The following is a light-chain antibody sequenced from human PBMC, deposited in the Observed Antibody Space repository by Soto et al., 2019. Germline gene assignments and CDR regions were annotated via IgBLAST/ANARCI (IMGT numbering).Light chain of an antibody. CDR1: QSVSSY. V-gene: IGKV3-11*01. CDR3: QQRSNWPVT. J-gene: IGKJ1*01. Sequence: EIVLTQSPGTLSLSPGERATLSCRASQSVSSYLAWYQQKPGQAPRLLIYDASTRATGIPARFSGSGSGTDFTLTISSLEPEDCAVYYCQQRSNWPVTFGQGTRVEVK. CDR2: DAS.